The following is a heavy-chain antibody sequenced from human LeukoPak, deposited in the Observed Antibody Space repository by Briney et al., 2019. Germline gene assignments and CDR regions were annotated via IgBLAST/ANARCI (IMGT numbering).Heavy chain of an antibody. CDR3: ATEVVGYGDVHYFDS. Sequence: ASVKVSCKISGYTLTKVSMHWVRQAPGKGLEWMGGFDPADGEPIYAQKFQGRVTMSEDTSTDTAYMDLSSLISEDTAVYYCATEVVGYGDVHYFDSWGQGTLVTVSS. CDR2: FDPADGEP. CDR1: GYTLTKVS. J-gene: IGHJ4*02. V-gene: IGHV1-24*01. D-gene: IGHD4-17*01.